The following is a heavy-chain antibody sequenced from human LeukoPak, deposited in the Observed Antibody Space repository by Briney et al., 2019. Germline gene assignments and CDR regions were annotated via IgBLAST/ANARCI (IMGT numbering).Heavy chain of an antibody. Sequence: PGGSLRLSCAASGFIFDDYVMNWVRQAPGKGLEWVANIKRDGNEKNYVDSVRGRFSISRDNAKNSLYLQMDSLRAEDTAVYYCAKEGAYPIITYDSWGQGALVTVSS. CDR2: IKRDGNEK. J-gene: IGHJ5*01. V-gene: IGHV3-7*01. CDR1: GFIFDDYV. CDR3: AKEGAYPIITYDS. D-gene: IGHD3-10*01.